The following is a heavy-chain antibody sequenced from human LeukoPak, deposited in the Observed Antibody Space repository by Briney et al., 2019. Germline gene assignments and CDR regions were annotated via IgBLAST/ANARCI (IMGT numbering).Heavy chain of an antibody. CDR1: GFTFSSYE. CDR3: ARDSSGYFHWFDP. D-gene: IGHD3-22*01. Sequence: PGGSLRLSCAASGFTFSSYEMNWVRQAPGKGLEWVSYISSSGSTIYYADSVKGRFTISRDNAKNSLYLQMNSLRAEDTAAYYCARDSSGYFHWFDPWGQGTLVTVSS. CDR2: ISSSGSTI. V-gene: IGHV3-48*03. J-gene: IGHJ5*02.